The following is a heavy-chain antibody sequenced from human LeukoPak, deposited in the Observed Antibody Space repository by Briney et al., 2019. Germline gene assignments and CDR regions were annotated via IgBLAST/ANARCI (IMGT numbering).Heavy chain of an antibody. CDR1: GFSLSDYA. V-gene: IGHV3-30*03. J-gene: IGHJ6*02. CDR2: VSYDGRNE. CDR3: ARDTRQYYHNGMDV. Sequence: GGSLRLSCRASGFSLSDYAMHWVRQAPGKGLEWVAVVSYDGRNEYYGDSVKGRFTISRDTSKNTLYLQMNSLRTEDTAVYYCARDTRQYYHNGMDVWGRGTTVTVSS. D-gene: IGHD2/OR15-2a*01.